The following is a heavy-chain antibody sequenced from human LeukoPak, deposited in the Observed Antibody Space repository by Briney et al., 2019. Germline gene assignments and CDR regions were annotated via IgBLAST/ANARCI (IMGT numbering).Heavy chain of an antibody. CDR1: GYSFGTSS. CDR3: TRVRNSNNWWGAFDI. V-gene: IGHV1-18*01. CDR2: ISPNNGNT. J-gene: IGHJ3*02. D-gene: IGHD1-1*01. Sequence: ASVKVSCKAFGYSFGTSSISWVRQAPGQGLEWMGWISPNNGNTHYAQGVQGRVTMTTDTSRSTAYMELRSLRSDDTAVYYCTRVRNSNNWWGAFDIWGQGTMVTVSS.